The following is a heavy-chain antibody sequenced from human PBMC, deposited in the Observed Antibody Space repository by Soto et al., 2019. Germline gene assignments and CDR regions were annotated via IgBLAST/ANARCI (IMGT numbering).Heavy chain of an antibody. CDR3: AKGMTTVTPYYFGY. V-gene: IGHV3-30*18. J-gene: IGHJ4*02. CDR1: GFTFSSYG. D-gene: IGHD4-17*01. CDR2: ISYDGSNK. Sequence: QVQLVESGGGVVQPGRSLRLSCAASGFTFSSYGMHWVRQAPGKGLEWVAVISYDGSNKYYADSVKGRFTISRDNSKNTLYLQMNSLRAEDTAVYYCAKGMTTVTPYYFGYWGQGTLVTVSS.